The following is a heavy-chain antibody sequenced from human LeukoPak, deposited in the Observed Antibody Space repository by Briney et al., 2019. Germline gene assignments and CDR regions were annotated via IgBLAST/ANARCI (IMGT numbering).Heavy chain of an antibody. V-gene: IGHV5-10-1*01. CDR3: ARHLGGYTHFDY. CDR2: IDPSDSYT. D-gene: IGHD3-22*01. Sequence: GESLKISCKASGYSFSSYWIGWVRQMPGKGLECVGKIDPSDSYTNYSPSFQGHVTISADKSINTAYLQWSSLEASDTAIYFCARHLGGYTHFDYWGQGTLVTVSS. CDR1: GYSFSSYW. J-gene: IGHJ4*02.